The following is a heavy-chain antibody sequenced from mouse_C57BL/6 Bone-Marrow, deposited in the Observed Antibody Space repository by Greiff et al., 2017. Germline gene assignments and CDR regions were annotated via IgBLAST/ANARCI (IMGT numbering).Heavy chain of an antibody. V-gene: IGHV5-6*02. D-gene: IGHD2-3*01. CDR2: ISSGGSYT. CDR1: GFTFSTYG. CDR3: TRRDGYNWYFDV. Sequence: EVKLVESGGDLVKPGGSLKLSCAASGFTFSTYGMSWVRQTPDKRLEWVATISSGGSYTSYPDSVEGRFTISRDNAKNTLYLQMSSRKSEDTAMYYCTRRDGYNWYFDVWGAGTTVTVSS. J-gene: IGHJ1*01.